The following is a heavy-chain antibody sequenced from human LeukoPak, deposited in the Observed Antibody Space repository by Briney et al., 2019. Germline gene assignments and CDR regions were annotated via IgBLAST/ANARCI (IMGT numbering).Heavy chain of an antibody. CDR3: ARDGNVGDYYFDY. D-gene: IGHD1-26*01. Sequence: GGSLRLSCAASGFTFSSYSMNWVRQAPGKGVEWVSYISSSSSTIYYADSVKGRFTISRDNAKNSLYLQMNSLRAEDTAVYYCARDGNVGDYYFDYWGQGTLVTVSS. V-gene: IGHV3-48*01. CDR2: ISSSSSTI. CDR1: GFTFSSYS. J-gene: IGHJ4*02.